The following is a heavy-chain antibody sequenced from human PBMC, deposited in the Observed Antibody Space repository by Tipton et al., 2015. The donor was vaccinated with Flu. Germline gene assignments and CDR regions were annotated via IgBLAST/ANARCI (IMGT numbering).Heavy chain of an antibody. J-gene: IGHJ6*02. CDR2: VSGSGDNT. CDR1: GITLSTFA. D-gene: IGHD2-15*01. Sequence: GSLRLSCATSGITLSTFAMSWVRQAPGKGLEWVSVVSGSGDNTDYADSVRGRFTISRDNSKDIVYLQMNRLRVDDTAVYFCAPTPGVVADNPGYYYGLEVRGQGTTVTVSS. CDR3: APTPGVVADNPGYYYGLEV. V-gene: IGHV3-23*01.